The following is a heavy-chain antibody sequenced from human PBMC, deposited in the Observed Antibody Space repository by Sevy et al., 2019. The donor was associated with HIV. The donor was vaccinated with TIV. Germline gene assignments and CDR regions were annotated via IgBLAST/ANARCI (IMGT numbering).Heavy chain of an antibody. CDR1: GYTFTIYR. CDR2: ISAHNGDT. D-gene: IGHD2-15*01. CDR3: ARAYCSGGSCDSPAY. V-gene: IGHV1-18*01. J-gene: IGHJ4*02. Sequence: ASVKVSCKASGYTFTIYRVSWVRQAPGQGLEWMGWISAHNGDTHYPQKFQGRVTMTTDTPTSTAYMDLRSLRSDDTAVYYCARAYCSGGSCDSPAYWGQGTLVTVSS.